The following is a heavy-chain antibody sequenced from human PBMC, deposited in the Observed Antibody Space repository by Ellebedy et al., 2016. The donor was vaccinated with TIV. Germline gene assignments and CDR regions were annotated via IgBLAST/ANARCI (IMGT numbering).Heavy chain of an antibody. J-gene: IGHJ5*02. V-gene: IGHV4-59*08. D-gene: IGHD2/OR15-2a*01. CDR2: VSYSGDT. CDR1: GGSISSYY. Sequence: SETLSLTCTVSGGSISSYYWSWIRQPPGKGLEWIGYVSYSGDTNYNPSLKSRVTISVDTSKNQFSLKLSSVTAADTAVYFCARSRFCDSSTCYEDYNYFGPWGQGTLVTVSS. CDR3: ARSRFCDSSTCYEDYNYFGP.